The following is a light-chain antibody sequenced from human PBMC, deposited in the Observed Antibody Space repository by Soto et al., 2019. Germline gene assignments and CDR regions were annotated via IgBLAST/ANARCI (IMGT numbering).Light chain of an antibody. J-gene: IGLJ2*01. CDR2: STD. Sequence: QTVVPQEPSLTVSPGGTVTLTCASSTGTVTSGHYPNWLQQKPGQAPRALIYSTDTRHSWTPARFSGSLLGGKAALTLSGLQPEAEADYYCLLYYGGAVVFGGGTKVTVL. V-gene: IGLV7-43*01. CDR1: TGTVTSGHY. CDR3: LLYYGGAVV.